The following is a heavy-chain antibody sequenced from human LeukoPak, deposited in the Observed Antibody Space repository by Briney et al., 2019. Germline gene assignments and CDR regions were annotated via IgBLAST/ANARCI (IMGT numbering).Heavy chain of an antibody. J-gene: IGHJ6*03. CDR1: GVFLSGHY. V-gene: IGHV4-4*07. CDR2: IYTSGST. CDR3: ARGGPNYDILTGYPYYYYYYMDV. D-gene: IGHD3-9*01. Sequence: ASETLSLTCTVSGVFLSGHYWSWIRQPAGKGLEWIGRIYTSGSTNYNPSLKSRVTISVDTSKNQFSLKLSSVTAADTAVYYCARGGPNYDILTGYPYYYYYYMDVWGKGTTVTISS.